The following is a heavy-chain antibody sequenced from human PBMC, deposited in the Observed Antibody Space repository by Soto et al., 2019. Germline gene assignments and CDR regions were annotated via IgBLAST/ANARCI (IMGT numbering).Heavy chain of an antibody. V-gene: IGHV3-30-3*01. CDR3: ERDSGDTGLFDY. J-gene: IGHJ4*02. CDR1: GFTFSSYA. CDR2: ISYDGSNK. Sequence: GGSLRLSCAASGFTFSSYAMHWVRQAPGKGLEWVAVISYDGSNKYYADSVKGRFTISRDNSKNTLYLQMNSLRAEDKAVDYCERDSGDTGLFDYWGQGTLVTVSS. D-gene: IGHD1-26*01.